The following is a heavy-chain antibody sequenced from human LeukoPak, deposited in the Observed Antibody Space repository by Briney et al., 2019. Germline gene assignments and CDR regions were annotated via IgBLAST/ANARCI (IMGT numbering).Heavy chain of an antibody. D-gene: IGHD5-18*01. CDR1: GYTLTELS. CDR3: AQDYSYGYWYFDL. Sequence: GASVKVSCKVSGYTLTELSMHWVRQAPGKGLEWMGGFDPEDGETIYAQKFQGRVTMTRDTSISTAYMELSRLRSDDTAVYYCAQDYSYGYWYFDLWGRGTLVTVSS. CDR2: FDPEDGET. V-gene: IGHV1-24*01. J-gene: IGHJ2*01.